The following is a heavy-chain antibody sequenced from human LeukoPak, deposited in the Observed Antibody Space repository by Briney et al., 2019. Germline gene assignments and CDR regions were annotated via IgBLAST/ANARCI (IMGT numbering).Heavy chain of an antibody. CDR2: IWYDGSNK. Sequence: GGSLRLSCAASGVTFSSYGMHWVRQAPGKGLEWVAVIWYDGSNKYYADSVKGRFSISRDNSKSTLYLQMNSLRAEDTAVYYCARARGVSTGYRPIDYWGQGTLVTVSS. CDR1: GVTFSSYG. J-gene: IGHJ4*02. V-gene: IGHV3-33*01. D-gene: IGHD3-22*01. CDR3: ARARGVSTGYRPIDY.